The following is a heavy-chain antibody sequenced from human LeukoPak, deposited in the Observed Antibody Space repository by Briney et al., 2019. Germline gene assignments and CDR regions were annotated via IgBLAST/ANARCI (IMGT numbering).Heavy chain of an antibody. Sequence: GASLKISFKGSGSSFTSYWIGWVRPMPGKGLGWMGIIYPGDSDTRYSPSFQGQVTISAHKSISTAYLQWSSLKASDTAMYYCARLVGARNMDLFDYWGQGTLVTVSS. J-gene: IGHJ4*02. V-gene: IGHV5-51*01. D-gene: IGHD1-26*01. CDR1: GSSFTSYW. CDR2: IYPGDSDT. CDR3: ARLVGARNMDLFDY.